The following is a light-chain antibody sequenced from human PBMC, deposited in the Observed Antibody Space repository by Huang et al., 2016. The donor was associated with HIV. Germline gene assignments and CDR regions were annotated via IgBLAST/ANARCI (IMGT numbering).Light chain of an antibody. Sequence: EVVMTQSPATLSVSLGERATLSCRASQSVSNNIAWYQQKPGPAPRRLMFGASTRATGVPARFSGSESGTEFTLTISSLQSEDFGIYYCHHYNNWPPRGTFGQGTKVEIK. J-gene: IGKJ1*01. CDR1: QSVSNN. CDR3: HHYNNWPPRGT. CDR2: GAS. V-gene: IGKV3-15*01.